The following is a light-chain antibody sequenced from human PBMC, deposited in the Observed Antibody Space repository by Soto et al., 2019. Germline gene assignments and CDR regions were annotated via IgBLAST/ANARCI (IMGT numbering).Light chain of an antibody. V-gene: IGKV3D-20*02. CDR2: AAS. CDR1: QTVSSTY. Sequence: EIVLTQSAGTLSFSPGERAALSCRASQTVSSTYLAWYQQKPGQAPRLLIYAASSRATGIPARFSGSGSGTDFTLTISSLEPEDFAVYYCHQRQYWPPITFGQGTRLPIK. J-gene: IGKJ5*01. CDR3: HQRQYWPPIT.